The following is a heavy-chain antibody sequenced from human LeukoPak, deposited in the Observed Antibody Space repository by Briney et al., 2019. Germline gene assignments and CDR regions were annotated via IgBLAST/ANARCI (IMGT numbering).Heavy chain of an antibody. CDR1: GGSISSYY. V-gene: IGHV4-59*01. CDR3: ARYCGGDCYYDAFDI. CDR2: IYYSGST. Sequence: SETLSLTCTVSGGSISSYYWSWIRQPPGKGLEWIGYIYYSGSTNYNPSLKSRVAISVDTSKNQFSLKLSSVTAADTAVYYCARYCGGDCYYDAFDIWGQGTMVTVPS. J-gene: IGHJ3*02. D-gene: IGHD2-21*02.